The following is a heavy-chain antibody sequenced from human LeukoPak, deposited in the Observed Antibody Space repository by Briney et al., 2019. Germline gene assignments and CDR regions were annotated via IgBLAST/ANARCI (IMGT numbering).Heavy chain of an antibody. J-gene: IGHJ3*02. V-gene: IGHV4-38-2*01. Sequence: SETLSLTCAVSGYSISRGYFRGWRRHPPGKGLEWIGSIHHSGRTYYNPSLKSRVTISVDTAKNQLYLKLNTLTAADTAVYYCARGYSSGWYDAFDTWGQGTMVTVSS. CDR1: GYSISRGYF. CDR3: ARGYSSGWYDAFDT. D-gene: IGHD6-19*01. CDR2: IHHSGRT.